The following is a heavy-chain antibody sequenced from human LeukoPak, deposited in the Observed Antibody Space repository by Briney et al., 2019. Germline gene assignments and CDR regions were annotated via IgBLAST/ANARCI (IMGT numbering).Heavy chain of an antibody. V-gene: IGHV3-23*01. D-gene: IGHD3-22*01. CDR2: ISNDGGGT. J-gene: IGHJ5*02. CDR3: AKGSSGYFADL. CDR1: GFIFNNFD. Sequence: PGGSLSLSCTASGFIFNNFDLMWVRQAPGKGLEWISAISNDGGGTTYADFVKGRFTISRDNSKNTLFLQMNSLRAEDTALYYCAKGSSGYFADLWGQGTLVTVSS.